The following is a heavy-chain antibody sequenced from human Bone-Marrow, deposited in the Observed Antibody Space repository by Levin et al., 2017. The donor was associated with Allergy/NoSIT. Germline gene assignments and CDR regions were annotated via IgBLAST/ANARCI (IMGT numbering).Heavy chain of an antibody. V-gene: IGHV3-30*04. CDR2: LSYDGSNK. Sequence: LSLTCAAAGFKFSYSPMHWVRQAPGKGLEWLAVLSYDGSNKHYADSVKGRLTIPRDNSKDTLYLEMNSLTAEDTGVYYCARSRLTSDWSFNYSFNGMDVWGLGTTVTVSS. J-gene: IGHJ6*02. CDR1: GFKFSYSP. CDR3: ARSRLTSDWSFNYSFNGMDV. D-gene: IGHD3-3*01.